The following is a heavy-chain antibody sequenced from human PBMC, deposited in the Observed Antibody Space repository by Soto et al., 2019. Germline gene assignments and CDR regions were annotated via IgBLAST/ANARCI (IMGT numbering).Heavy chain of an antibody. J-gene: IGHJ4*02. CDR3: ARENYGDLNFDY. CDR2: ISAYNGNT. Sequence: ASVKVSCKASGYTFTSYGISWVRQAPGQGLEWMGWISAYNGNTNYAQKLQGRVTMTTDTSTSTAYMELRSLRSDDTAVYYCARENYGDLNFDYWGQGPLVTVSS. V-gene: IGHV1-18*01. D-gene: IGHD4-17*01. CDR1: GYTFTSYG.